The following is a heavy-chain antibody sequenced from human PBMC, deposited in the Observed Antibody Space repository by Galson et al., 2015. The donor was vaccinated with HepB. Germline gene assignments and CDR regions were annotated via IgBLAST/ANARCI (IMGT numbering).Heavy chain of an antibody. CDR2: IWYDGSNK. Sequence: SLRLSCAASGFTFSSYGMHWVRQAPGKGLEWVAVIWYDGSNKYYADSVKGRFTISRDNSKNTLYLQMNSLRAEDTAVYYCAREGVGYFDWLLRGSDWFDPWGQGTLVTVSS. V-gene: IGHV3-33*01. CDR1: GFTFSSYG. D-gene: IGHD3-9*01. J-gene: IGHJ5*02. CDR3: AREGVGYFDWLLRGSDWFDP.